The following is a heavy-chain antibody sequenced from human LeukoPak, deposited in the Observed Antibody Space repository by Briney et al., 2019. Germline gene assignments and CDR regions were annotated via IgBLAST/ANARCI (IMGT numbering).Heavy chain of an antibody. D-gene: IGHD2-2*01. CDR2: IIPIVGTA. CDR1: GGTFSSYA. J-gene: IGHJ2*01. CDR3: ARDRLRGYCSSTSCPTSWYFDL. V-gene: IGHV1-69*05. Sequence: SVKVSCKASGGTFSSYAISWVRQAPGQGLEWMGGIIPIVGTANYAQKFQGRVTITTDESTSTAYMELSSLRSEDTAVYYCARDRLRGYCSSTSCPTSWYFDLWGRGTLVTVSS.